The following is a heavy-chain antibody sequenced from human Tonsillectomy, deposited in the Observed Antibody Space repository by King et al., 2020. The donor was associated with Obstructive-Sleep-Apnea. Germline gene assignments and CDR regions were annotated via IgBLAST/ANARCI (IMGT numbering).Heavy chain of an antibody. CDR3: ASQGDLLELRDDALDI. Sequence: QLVQSRAEVKKPGESLKISCKASGYNFAINWIGWVRQMPGKGLQWMGIIFPADSDTRYSPSFQGRVTLSADKSISTAYLQWSSLKASDTAMYYFASQGDLLELRDDALDIWGQGTMVTVSS. CDR1: GYNFAINW. D-gene: IGHD1-7*01. CDR2: IFPADSDT. J-gene: IGHJ3*02. V-gene: IGHV5-51*01.